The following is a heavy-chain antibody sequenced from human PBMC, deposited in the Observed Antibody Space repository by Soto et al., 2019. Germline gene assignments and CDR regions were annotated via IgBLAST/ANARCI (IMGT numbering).Heavy chain of an antibody. J-gene: IGHJ5*02. V-gene: IGHV1-2*02. Sequence: GASVKVSFKASGYTFIGYYMHWVRQAPGQGLEWMGWINPNSGDTNYAQKFQGRVTMTRDRSSTYLQWSSLKASDTGIYYCARRRGQCSDGVCFSWWFDPWGQGTRVTVSS. CDR1: GYTFIGYY. D-gene: IGHD2-21*02. CDR2: INPNSGDT. CDR3: ARRRGQCSDGVCFSWWFDP.